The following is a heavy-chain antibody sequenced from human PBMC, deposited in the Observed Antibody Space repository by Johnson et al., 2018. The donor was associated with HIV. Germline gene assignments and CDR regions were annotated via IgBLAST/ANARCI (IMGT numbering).Heavy chain of an antibody. Sequence: VQLVESGGDLVQPGGSLRLSCAASGFTFRTYAMTWVRQAPGKGLEWVAIISETGDSTSQAESVQGRFTIFRDNSKNTLYLQMNSRRAEDTAVYYCAKDCRAAAGHDAFDIWGQGTMVTVSS. V-gene: IGHV3-23*04. D-gene: IGHD6-13*01. CDR1: GFTFRTYA. CDR3: AKDCRAAAGHDAFDI. CDR2: ISETGDST. J-gene: IGHJ3*02.